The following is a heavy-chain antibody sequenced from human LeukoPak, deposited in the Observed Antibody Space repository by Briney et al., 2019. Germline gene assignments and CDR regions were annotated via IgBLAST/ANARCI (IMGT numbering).Heavy chain of an antibody. CDR1: SASVTSPH. CDR2: VHFSGST. J-gene: IGHJ4*02. D-gene: IGHD3-22*01. CDR3: ARDESSRDDSGGYHY. V-gene: IGHV4-4*07. Sequence: SETLSLNCAVSSASVTSPHWAWIRQPAGKGLGWGGRVHFSGSTNYNPSLGSRVALSLDKSKNELSLTLKSVSAADTAVYFCARDESSRDDSGGYHYWGRGVLVTVSS.